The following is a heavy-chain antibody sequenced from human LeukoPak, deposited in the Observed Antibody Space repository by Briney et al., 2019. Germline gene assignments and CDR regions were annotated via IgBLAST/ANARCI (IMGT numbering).Heavy chain of an antibody. CDR1: GGSFSGYY. CDR2: INHSGST. CDR3: ARGHGVHLY. Sequence: PSETLSLTCAVYGGSFSGYYWSWIRQPPGKGLEWIGEINHSGSTNYNPSLKSRVTISVDTSKNQFSLKLSSVTAADTAVHYCARGHGVHLYWGQGTLVTVSS. V-gene: IGHV4-34*01. D-gene: IGHD3-10*01. J-gene: IGHJ4*02.